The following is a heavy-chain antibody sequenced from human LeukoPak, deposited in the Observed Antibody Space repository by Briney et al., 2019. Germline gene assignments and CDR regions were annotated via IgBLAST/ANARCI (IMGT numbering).Heavy chain of an antibody. J-gene: IGHJ4*02. CDR1: GGSFSGYY. D-gene: IGHD6-19*01. CDR2: INHSGST. CDR3: ARGRRQWSY. Sequence: PSETLSLTCAVYGGSFSGYYWSWIRQPPGKGLEWIGEINHSGSTNYNPSLKSRVTISVDTSKNQFSLKLSSVNAADTAVYYCARGRRQWSYWGQGTLVTVSS. V-gene: IGHV4-34*01.